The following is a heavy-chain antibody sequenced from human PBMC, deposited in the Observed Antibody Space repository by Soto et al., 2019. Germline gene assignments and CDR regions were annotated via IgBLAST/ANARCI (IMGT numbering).Heavy chain of an antibody. Sequence: GGSLKISCKGSGYSLTSYWIGWVRQMPGKGLEWMGIIYPGDSDTRYSPSFQGQVTISADKSISTAYLQWSSLKASDTAMYYCARGTSLTGYYGPIDYWGQGALVTVSS. D-gene: IGHD3-9*01. V-gene: IGHV5-51*01. CDR2: IYPGDSDT. CDR3: ARGTSLTGYYGPIDY. J-gene: IGHJ4*02. CDR1: GYSLTSYW.